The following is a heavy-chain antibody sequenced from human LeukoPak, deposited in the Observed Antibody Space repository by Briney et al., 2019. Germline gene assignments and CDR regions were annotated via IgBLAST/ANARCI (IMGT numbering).Heavy chain of an antibody. D-gene: IGHD3-10*01. CDR1: GFTFSSDS. V-gene: IGHV3-53*01. CDR2: IYSDGNT. J-gene: IGHJ3*02. CDR3: ARDRRLLYFGELFHDAFDI. Sequence: PGGSLRLSCAASGFTFSSDSMNWVRQAPGKGLEWVSVIYSDGNTYYADSVKGRFTISRDNSKNTLYLQMNSLRAEDTAVYYCARDRRLLYFGELFHDAFDIWGQGTMVTVSS.